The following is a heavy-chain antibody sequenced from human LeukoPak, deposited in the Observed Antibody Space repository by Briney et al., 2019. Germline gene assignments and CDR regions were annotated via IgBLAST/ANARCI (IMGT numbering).Heavy chain of an antibody. D-gene: IGHD6-19*01. CDR3: ARDLGIGWYMFDY. J-gene: IGHJ4*02. Sequence: ASVKVSCKASGYTFTSHYVHWVRQAPGQGLEWVGRINPSDGSTSYAQKFQGRVPMTWDTATGTVYMELSSLRSEDTAKYYCARDLGIGWYMFDYWGQGTLVTVSS. CDR2: INPSDGST. V-gene: IGHV1-46*01. CDR1: GYTFTSHY.